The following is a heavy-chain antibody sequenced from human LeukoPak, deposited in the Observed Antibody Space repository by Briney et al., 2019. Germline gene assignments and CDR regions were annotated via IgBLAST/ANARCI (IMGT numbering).Heavy chain of an antibody. J-gene: IGHJ1*01. D-gene: IGHD2-21*02. CDR3: ARGLLAYCGGDCYSHAYFQH. CDR1: GFTFSSYS. Sequence: GGSLRLSCAASGFTFSSYSMNWVRQAPRKGLEWVSSISSSSSYIYYAGSVKGRFTISRDNAKNSLYLQINSLRAEDTAVYYCARGLLAYCGGDCYSHAYFQHWGQGTLVTVCS. CDR2: ISSSSSYI. V-gene: IGHV3-21*01.